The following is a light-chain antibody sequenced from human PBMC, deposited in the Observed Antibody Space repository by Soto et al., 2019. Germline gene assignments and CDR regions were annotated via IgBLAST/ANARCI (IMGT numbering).Light chain of an antibody. V-gene: IGKV1-5*01. CDR2: DAS. Sequence: DIQMTQSPSALSSSLPERFTITCRASHSIDTSLAWYQQRPGKAPNLLIFDASSLASGVPSRFSGGGSGTEFTLTISNLQPDDSGTYYCQQLNSYPITFGQGTRLEIK. CDR1: HSIDTS. CDR3: QQLNSYPIT. J-gene: IGKJ5*01.